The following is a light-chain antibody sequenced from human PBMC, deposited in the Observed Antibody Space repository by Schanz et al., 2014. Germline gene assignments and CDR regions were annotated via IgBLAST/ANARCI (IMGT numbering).Light chain of an antibody. CDR2: LNN. Sequence: QSVLTQPPSVSGAPGQRVTISCTGSSSNIGAGYNVHWYLQLPGTAPKLLIYLNNNRPSGVPDRFSGSKSGTSASLAITGLQPEDEADYYCQSYDNNLRGVFGGGTKLTVL. J-gene: IGLJ3*02. CDR1: SSNIGAGYN. V-gene: IGLV1-40*01. CDR3: QSYDNNLRGV.